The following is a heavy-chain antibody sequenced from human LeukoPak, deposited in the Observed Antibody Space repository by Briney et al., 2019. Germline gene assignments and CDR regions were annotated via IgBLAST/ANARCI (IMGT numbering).Heavy chain of an antibody. CDR3: ARNAGAYSYEF. CDR1: GGSISSGSYY. CDR2: IYTSGST. V-gene: IGHV4-61*02. D-gene: IGHD5-18*01. J-gene: IGHJ4*02. Sequence: SETLSLTCTVSGGSISSGSYYWSWIRQPAGKGLEWIGRIYTSGSTNYNPSLKSRVTISVDTSKNQFSLKLSSVTAADTAVYFCARNAGAYSYEFWGQGVLVSVSS.